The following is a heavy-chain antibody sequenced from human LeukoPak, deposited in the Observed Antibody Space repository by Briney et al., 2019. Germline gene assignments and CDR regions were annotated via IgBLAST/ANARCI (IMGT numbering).Heavy chain of an antibody. CDR1: GYTFTSYA. CDR3: ARGSRKRRSNEAIWFDP. Sequence: GASVKVSCKASGYTFTSYAMNWVRQAPGQGLEWMGWISAYNGNTNYAQKLQGRVTMTTDTSTSTAYMELSSLRSEDTAVYYCARGSRKRRSNEAIWFDPWGQGTLVTVSS. V-gene: IGHV1-18*01. J-gene: IGHJ5*02. CDR2: ISAYNGNT. D-gene: IGHD4-11*01.